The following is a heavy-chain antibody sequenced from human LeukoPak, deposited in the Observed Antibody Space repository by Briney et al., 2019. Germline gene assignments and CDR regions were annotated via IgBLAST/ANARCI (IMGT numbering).Heavy chain of an antibody. V-gene: IGHV3-23*01. CDR2: IDASGGAT. D-gene: IGHD6-19*01. CDR1: GFTFSNYA. CDR3: AKGSGSGWYGWFAP. Sequence: PGGSLRLSCAASGFTFSNYAMSWVRQAPGKGLEWVSSIDASGGATYYADFVKGRFTISRDNSKNTFYPQMNSLRAEDTAVYSCAKGSGSGWYGWFAPWGQGTLVTVSS. J-gene: IGHJ5*02.